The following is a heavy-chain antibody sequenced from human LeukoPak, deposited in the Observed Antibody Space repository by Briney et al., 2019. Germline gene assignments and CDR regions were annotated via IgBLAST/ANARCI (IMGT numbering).Heavy chain of an antibody. CDR1: GFTLSSYA. V-gene: IGHV3-23*01. J-gene: IGHJ4*02. CDR2: ISGSGGST. CDR3: ATQQWLVPYDY. Sequence: GALRLSCAASGFTLSSYAMSWVRQAPGKGLEWVSAISGSGGSTYYADSVKGRFTISRDNSKNTLYLQMNSLRAEDTAVYYCATQQWLVPYDYWGQGTLVTVSS. D-gene: IGHD6-19*01.